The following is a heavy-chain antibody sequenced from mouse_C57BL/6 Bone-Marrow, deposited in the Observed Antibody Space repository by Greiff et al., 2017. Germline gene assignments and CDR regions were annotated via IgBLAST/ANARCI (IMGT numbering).Heavy chain of an antibody. Sequence: VQLQQPGAELVMPGASVKLSCKASGYTFTSYWMHWVKQRPGQGLEWIGEIDPSDSYTNYNQKFKGKSTLTVDKSSSTAYMQLSSLTSDDAAVYYCARDGYYSYYFDYWGQGTTLTVSA. CDR1: GYTFTSYW. D-gene: IGHD2-3*01. CDR2: IDPSDSYT. J-gene: IGHJ2*01. V-gene: IGHV1-69*01. CDR3: ARDGYYSYYFDY.